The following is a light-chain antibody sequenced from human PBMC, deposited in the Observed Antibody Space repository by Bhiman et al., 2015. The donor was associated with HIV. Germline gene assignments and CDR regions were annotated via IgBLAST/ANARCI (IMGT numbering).Light chain of an antibody. CDR3: GTWDSSLSVV. Sequence: QSVLTQPPSVSAAPGQKVTIFCSGSSSNIGNNYVSWYQQLPGTAPKLLIYDNNKRPSGIPDRFSGSKSGTSATLGITGLQTGDEADYYCGTWDSSLSVVFGTGTKVTVL. CDR1: SSNIGNNY. CDR2: DNN. J-gene: IGLJ1*01. V-gene: IGLV1-51*01.